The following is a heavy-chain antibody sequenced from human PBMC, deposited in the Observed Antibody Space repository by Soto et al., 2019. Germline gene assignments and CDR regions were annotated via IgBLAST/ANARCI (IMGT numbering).Heavy chain of an antibody. J-gene: IGHJ4*02. V-gene: IGHV3-48*03. CDR2: ISSSGSTI. CDR3: AVLVAVDPSDDY. Sequence: WGSLRLSCAASGFTFSSYEMNWVRQAPGKGLEWVSYISSSGSTIYYADSVKGRFTISRDNAKNSLYLQMNSLRAEDTAVYYCAVLVAVDPSDDYWGQGTLVTVSS. CDR1: GFTFSSYE. D-gene: IGHD6-19*01.